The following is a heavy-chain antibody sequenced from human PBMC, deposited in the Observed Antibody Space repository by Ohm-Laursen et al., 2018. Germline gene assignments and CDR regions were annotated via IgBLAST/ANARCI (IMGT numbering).Heavy chain of an antibody. V-gene: IGHV3-13*01. CDR3: AKDVAAGTHGMDV. J-gene: IGHJ6*02. Sequence: SLRLSCTASGFTFSSYDMHWVRQATGKGLEWVSAIGTAGDTYYPGPVKGRFTISRDNAKNSLYLQMNSLRAEDTALYYCAKDVAAGTHGMDVWGQGTTVTVSS. D-gene: IGHD6-13*01. CDR1: GFTFSSYD. CDR2: IGTAGDT.